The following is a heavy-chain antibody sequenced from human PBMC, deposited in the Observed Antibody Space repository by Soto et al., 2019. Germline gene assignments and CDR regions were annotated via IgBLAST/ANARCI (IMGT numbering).Heavy chain of an antibody. CDR3: ARDPPSGTTLDWFDS. J-gene: IGHJ5*01. V-gene: IGHV3-21*01. CDR1: GFTFSSDS. CDR2: ISSSGSFM. D-gene: IGHD1-7*01. Sequence: EVQLVESGGGLVKPGGSLRLSCAASGFTFSSDSMGWVRQAPGKGLEWVASISSSGSFMNYADSVKGRFTISRDNAKNSLNRQMRSLKDEDTAVYYCARDPPSGTTLDWFDSWGEGTLVTVSS.